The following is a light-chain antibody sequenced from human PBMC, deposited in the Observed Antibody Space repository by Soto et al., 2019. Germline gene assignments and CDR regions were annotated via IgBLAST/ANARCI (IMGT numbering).Light chain of an antibody. CDR2: SNS. CDR1: RYNIGSNS. J-gene: IGLJ1*01. CDR3: AAWDDSLKAFV. V-gene: IGLV1-44*01. Sequence: QSALTQPPSGSGTPGHRGTISFSGSRYNIGSNSVSWYQQLPGTPPKLLIYSNSQRPSGVPDRFSGSKSGTSASLAISGLHSDDEADHYCAAWDDSLKAFVFGTGTKVTVL.